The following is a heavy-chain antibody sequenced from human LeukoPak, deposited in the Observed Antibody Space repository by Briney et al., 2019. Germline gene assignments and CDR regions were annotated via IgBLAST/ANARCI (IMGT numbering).Heavy chain of an antibody. V-gene: IGHV4-4*02. CDR3: AERGSGWYFHN. CDR1: GGSISSNNW. CDR2: IHHSGST. Sequence: PSETLSLTRAVSGGSISSNNWWNWVRQPPGKGLEWIGEIHHSGSTHYNPSLKSRLTISVDKSKNQFSLKLTSVTAADTAVYYCAERGSGWYFHNWGQGTLVTVSS. J-gene: IGHJ4*02. D-gene: IGHD6-19*01.